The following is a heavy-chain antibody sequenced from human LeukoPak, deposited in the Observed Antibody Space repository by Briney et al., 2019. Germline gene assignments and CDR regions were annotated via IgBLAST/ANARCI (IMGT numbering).Heavy chain of an antibody. V-gene: IGHV1-18*01. CDR1: GYTFTSYG. CDR2: INAYNGNT. Sequence: GASVKVSCKASGYTFTSYGISWVRQAPGQGLEWMGWINAYNGNTNYAQKLQGRVTMTTDTSTSTAYMELRSLRSDDTAVYYCARAKGGAYGDYHRISRNFDYWGQGTLVTVSS. CDR3: ARAKGGAYGDYHRISRNFDY. J-gene: IGHJ4*02. D-gene: IGHD4-17*01.